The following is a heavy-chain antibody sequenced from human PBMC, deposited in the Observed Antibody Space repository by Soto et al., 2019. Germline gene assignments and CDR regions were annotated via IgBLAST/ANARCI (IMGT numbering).Heavy chain of an antibody. Sequence: GGSLRLSCAASGFTFSSYAMSWVRQAPGKGLEWVSAISGSGGSTYYADSVKGRFTISRDNSKNTLYLQMNSLRAEDTAVYYCAKDVCSSTGCGPYYYYGMDVWGQGTTVTVSS. CDR3: AKDVCSSTGCGPYYYYGMDV. V-gene: IGHV3-23*01. CDR1: GFTFSSYA. D-gene: IGHD2-2*01. J-gene: IGHJ6*02. CDR2: ISGSGGST.